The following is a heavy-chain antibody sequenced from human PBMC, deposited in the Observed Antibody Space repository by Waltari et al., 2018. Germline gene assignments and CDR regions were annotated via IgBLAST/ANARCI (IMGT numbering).Heavy chain of an antibody. J-gene: IGHJ4*02. CDR3: ARAGLGSPSQWLQLFDS. CDR1: GFIVSNNY. Sequence: EVQLVESGGGLLQPGGSLRLSCAASGFIVSNNYMSWVRRAPGGGLEWVSVILAEGNTYYGDSVKGRFTVSRANARNTLYLQMNSLRAEDTAVYYCARAGLGSPSQWLQLFDSWGQGTLVTVSS. D-gene: IGHD5-12*01. V-gene: IGHV3-53*01. CDR2: ILAEGNT.